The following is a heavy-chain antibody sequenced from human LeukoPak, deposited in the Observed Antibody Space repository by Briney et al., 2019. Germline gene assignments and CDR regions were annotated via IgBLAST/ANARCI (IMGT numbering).Heavy chain of an antibody. D-gene: IGHD1-26*01. CDR1: GGSINSNSYY. CDR2: IYYNGTT. J-gene: IGHJ4*02. Sequence: ASDTLSLTCSVSGGSINSNSYYWGWPRQPPGKGREWIGSIYYNGTTYYSPSLKSRVTITVDTSKNQFSLKLPSVTAADTAAYFCATYSGSYRSVDSWGQGTLVAVSS. V-gene: IGHV4-39*01. CDR3: ATYSGSYRSVDS.